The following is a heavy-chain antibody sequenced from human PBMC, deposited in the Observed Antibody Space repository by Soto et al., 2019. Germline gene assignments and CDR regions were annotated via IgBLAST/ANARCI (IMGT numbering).Heavy chain of an antibody. CDR3: ARENYGDYGDAFDI. CDR1: GFTFSSYW. CDR2: IKQDGSEK. J-gene: IGHJ3*02. Sequence: GGSLRLSCAASGFTFSSYWMSWVRQAPGKGLEWVANIKQDGSEKYYVDSVKGRFTISRDNAKNSLYLQMNSLRAEDTAVYYCARENYGDYGDAFDIWGQGTMVTVSS. V-gene: IGHV3-7*01. D-gene: IGHD4-17*01.